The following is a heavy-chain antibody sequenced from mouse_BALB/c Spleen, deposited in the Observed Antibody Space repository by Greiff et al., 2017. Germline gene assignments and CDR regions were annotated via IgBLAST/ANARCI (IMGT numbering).Heavy chain of an antibody. J-gene: IGHJ3*01. CDR3: ARGSMVTPFAY. V-gene: IGHV1-9*01. CDR1: GYTFSSYW. Sequence: QVQLKESGAELMKPGASVKISCKATGYTFSSYWIEWVKQRPGHGLEWIGEILPGSGSTNYNEKFKGKATFTADTSSNTAYMQLSSLTSEDSAVYYCARGSMVTPFAYWGQGTLVTVSA. D-gene: IGHD2-10*02. CDR2: ILPGSGST.